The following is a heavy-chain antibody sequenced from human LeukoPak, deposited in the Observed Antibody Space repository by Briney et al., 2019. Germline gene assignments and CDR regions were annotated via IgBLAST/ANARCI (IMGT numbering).Heavy chain of an antibody. CDR2: ISHSGST. Sequence: PSGTLSLTCVVSGGSISSNNWWSWVRQSPGKGLEWIGEISHSGSTNYNPSLKSRVTISVDTSKNQFSLKLSSVTAADTAVYYCARGPILGYCSGDSCYSYYYGMDVWGQGTTVTVSS. CDR3: ARGPILGYCSGDSCYSYYYGMDV. CDR1: GGSISSNNW. V-gene: IGHV4-4*02. J-gene: IGHJ6*02. D-gene: IGHD2-15*01.